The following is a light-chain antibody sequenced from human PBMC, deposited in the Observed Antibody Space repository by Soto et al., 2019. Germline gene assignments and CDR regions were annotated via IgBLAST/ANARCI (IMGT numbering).Light chain of an antibody. CDR1: SSDFGSYNL. CDR3: CSYASSSSIYV. J-gene: IGLJ1*01. CDR2: EVN. Sequence: QSVLTQPASVSGSPGQSITISCTGSSSDFGSYNLVSWYQQHPGKAPQLMIYEVNKRPSGVSNRFSGSKSGNMASLTISGLQAEDEADYYCCSYASSSSIYVFGTGTKVTVL. V-gene: IGLV2-23*02.